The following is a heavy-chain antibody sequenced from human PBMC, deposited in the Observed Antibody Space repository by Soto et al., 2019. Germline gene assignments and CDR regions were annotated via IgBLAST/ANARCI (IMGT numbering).Heavy chain of an antibody. CDR2: TSYDGSNK. V-gene: IGHV3-30-3*01. J-gene: IGHJ4*02. CDR3: AREMGYCVSTSCPFDY. D-gene: IGHD2-2*01. CDR1: VFILSSHA. Sequence: GGSLRLSCTASVFILSSHAMHWVRQAPGKGLEWVAITSYDGSNKYHADSVKGRFTISRDNSKNTLSLQMNSLRAEDTAVYYCAREMGYCVSTSCPFDYWGQGTLVTVSS.